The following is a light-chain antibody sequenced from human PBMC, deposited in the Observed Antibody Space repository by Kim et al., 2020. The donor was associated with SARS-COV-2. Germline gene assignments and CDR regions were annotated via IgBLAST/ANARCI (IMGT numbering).Light chain of an antibody. Sequence: ERATLSCRASRSVDNQLAWYQQKPGQAPRTLIYDASNRAIGIPDKFSGSGSGTDFTLTISRLEPEDSALYYCHQYNSAPPLTFGGGTKVDIK. CDR1: RSVDNQ. J-gene: IGKJ4*01. CDR2: DAS. CDR3: HQYNSAPPLT. V-gene: IGKV3-20*01.